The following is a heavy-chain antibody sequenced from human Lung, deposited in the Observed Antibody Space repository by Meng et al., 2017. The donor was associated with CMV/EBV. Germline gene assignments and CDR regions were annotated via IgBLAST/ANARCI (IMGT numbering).Heavy chain of an antibody. CDR3: AREKYLRFAEFPPNAFDL. D-gene: IGHD3-10*01. V-gene: IGHV4-39*07. CDR1: GDSTTMTNYY. J-gene: IGHJ3*01. CDR2: IYYSGKT. Sequence: LSCSVSGDSTTMTNYYWGWIRQPPGGGLEWIATIYYSGKTYYNPSLKSRVTISLDTSKSQFSLRLQSVTAADRAVYYCAREKYLRFAEFPPNAFDLWXQGTMITVSS.